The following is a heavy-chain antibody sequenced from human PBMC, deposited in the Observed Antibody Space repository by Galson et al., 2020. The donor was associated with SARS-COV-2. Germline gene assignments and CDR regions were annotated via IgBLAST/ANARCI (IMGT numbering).Heavy chain of an antibody. J-gene: IGHJ6*03. D-gene: IGHD3-3*01. Sequence: GGSMRLSCTASGFTFGDYAMSWFRQAPGKGLEWVGFLRSKAYGGTTEYAASVKGRFTISRDDSKSIAYLQMNSLKTEDTAVYYCTRDLFTIFGYYYYMDVWGKGTTVTVSS. CDR3: TRDLFTIFGYYYYMDV. CDR1: GFTFGDYA. V-gene: IGHV3-49*03. CDR2: LRSKAYGGTT.